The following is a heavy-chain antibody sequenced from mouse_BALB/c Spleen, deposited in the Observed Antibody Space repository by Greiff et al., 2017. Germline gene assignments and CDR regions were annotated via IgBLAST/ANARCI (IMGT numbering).Heavy chain of an antibody. CDR3: TRQEGRRYLDV. J-gene: IGHJ1*01. V-gene: IGHV1-69*02. CDR2: IYPSDSYT. CDR1: GYTFTSYW. D-gene: IGHD3-3*01. Sequence: QVQLQQPGAELVRPGASVKLSCKASGYTFTSYWINWVKQRPGQGLEWIGNIYPSDSYTNYNQKFKDKATLTVDKSSSTAYMQLSSPTSEDSAVYYCTRQEGRRYLDVWGEGTTVTVSS.